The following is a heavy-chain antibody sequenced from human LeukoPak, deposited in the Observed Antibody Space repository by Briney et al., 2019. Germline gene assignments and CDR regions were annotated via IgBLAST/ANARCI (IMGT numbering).Heavy chain of an antibody. Sequence: SETLSLTCTVSGGSISSGDYYWSWIRQPPGKGLEWIGYISYSGSTYYNPSLKSRVTMSVGTSKNQFSLKLSSVTAADTAVYYCAREFAWEPLFNWGQGTLVTVSS. CDR2: ISYSGST. CDR3: AREFAWEPLFN. V-gene: IGHV4-30-4*01. J-gene: IGHJ4*02. CDR1: GGSISSGDYY. D-gene: IGHD1-26*01.